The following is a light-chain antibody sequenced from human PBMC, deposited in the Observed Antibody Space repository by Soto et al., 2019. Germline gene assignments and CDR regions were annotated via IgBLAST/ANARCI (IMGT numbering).Light chain of an antibody. CDR1: QSVSSNY. Sequence: DIVWTQSPGTPSLSPGERATLSGRATQSVSSNYLAWYKQKPGQAPRLLIYGTSSRATGIPDRFSGSGSGTDFTLTIRRLEPEDFAVYYCQQFGSAWTFGQGTKVEI. J-gene: IGKJ1*01. V-gene: IGKV3-20*01. CDR3: QQFGSAWT. CDR2: GTS.